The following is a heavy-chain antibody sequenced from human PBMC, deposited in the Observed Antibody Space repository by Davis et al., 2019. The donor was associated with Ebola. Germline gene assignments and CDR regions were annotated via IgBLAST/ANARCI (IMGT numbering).Heavy chain of an antibody. V-gene: IGHV4-30-2*01. CDR1: GGSISSGGYS. CDR2: IYHSWST. CDR3: AKKLHIAARPYFDY. D-gene: IGHD6-6*01. J-gene: IGHJ4*02. Sequence: SETLSLTCAVSGGSISSGGYSCSWIRQPPGKGLEWIGYIYHSWSTYYNPSLKSRVTISVDRSKNQFSLKLSSVTAADTAVYYCAKKLHIAARPYFDYWGQGTLVTVSS.